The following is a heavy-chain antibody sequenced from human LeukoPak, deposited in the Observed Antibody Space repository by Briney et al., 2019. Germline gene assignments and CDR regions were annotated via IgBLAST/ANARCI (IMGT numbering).Heavy chain of an antibody. Sequence: GGSLRRSCAVSGFTFSNYAMSWVRQAPGKGREWVSVLSGNGGGTLYADSVKGRFTISRDNSKTTLSLQMNSLRAEDTAVYYCAKSMATVTRGYYYYGMDVWGKGTTVSVSS. CDR1: GFTFSNYA. CDR3: AKSMATVTRGYYYYGMDV. D-gene: IGHD4-17*01. V-gene: IGHV3-23*01. CDR2: LSGNGGGT. J-gene: IGHJ6*04.